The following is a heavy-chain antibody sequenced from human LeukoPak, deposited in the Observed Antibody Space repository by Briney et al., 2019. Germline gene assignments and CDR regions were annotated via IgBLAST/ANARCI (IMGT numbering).Heavy chain of an antibody. CDR1: GYTFTSFF. CDR3: ARDYHGSGSLTTFDS. D-gene: IGHD3-10*01. V-gene: IGHV1-46*01. J-gene: IGHJ4*02. CDR2: INPRGGSA. Sequence: ASEKVSCKASGYTFTSFFMHWVRQAPGQGLEWMGIINPRGGSATSAQRFQGRLTVTRDTSTSTVYMELSSLTSEDTAVYYCARDYHGSGSLTTFDSWGQGTLVTVSS.